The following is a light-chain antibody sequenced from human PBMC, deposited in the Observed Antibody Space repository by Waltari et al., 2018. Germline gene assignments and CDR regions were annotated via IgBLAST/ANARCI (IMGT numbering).Light chain of an antibody. CDR2: KAS. Sequence: DIQMTQSPSTVSASVGYRVTITCRASQSINSWLAWYQQKPGKAPKLLLYKASTLESGVPSRFSGSGSGTEFTLTISSLQPDDFATYYCHQYNSYSAFGQGTKVEVK. CDR3: HQYNSYSA. CDR1: QSINSW. J-gene: IGKJ1*01. V-gene: IGKV1-5*03.